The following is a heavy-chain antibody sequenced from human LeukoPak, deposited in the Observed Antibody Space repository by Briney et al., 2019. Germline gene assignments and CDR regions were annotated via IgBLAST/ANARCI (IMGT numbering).Heavy chain of an antibody. J-gene: IGHJ3*02. CDR3: ARMVSYQAFDI. V-gene: IGHV3-21*01. D-gene: IGHD2-2*01. Sequence: GGSLRLSCAASGFTFSNYAMSWVRQAPGKGLEWVSSISSSSRYAFYVDPVKGRFTISRDNAKNSLYLQMNSLRAEDTAVYYCARMVSYQAFDIWGQGTMVTVSS. CDR2: ISSSSRYA. CDR1: GFTFSNYA.